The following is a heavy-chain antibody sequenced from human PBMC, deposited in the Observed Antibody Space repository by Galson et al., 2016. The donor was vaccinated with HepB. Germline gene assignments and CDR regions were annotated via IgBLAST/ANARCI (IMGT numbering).Heavy chain of an antibody. D-gene: IGHD5-18*01. CDR2: IIPVLDAS. CDR3: AGDGYTYGNGLDV. CDR1: GGTFSSYA. V-gene: IGHV1-69*13. Sequence: SVKVSCKASGGTFSSYAISWVRQAPGQGLEWMGRIIPVLDASKYPQKFQGRVTITADESTSTAYMDLNSLTSDDTAVYYCAGDGYTYGNGLDVWGQGTTVIVSS. J-gene: IGHJ6*02.